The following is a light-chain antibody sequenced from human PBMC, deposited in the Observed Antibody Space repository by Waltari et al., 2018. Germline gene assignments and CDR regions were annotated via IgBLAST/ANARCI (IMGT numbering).Light chain of an antibody. Sequence: EVVLTQSPATLSLSPGESTSLSCRASQSLDNSLAWYQQKPGQAPRLLIYDASNRATGIPPRFSGSGSGTDFTLTISSLEPEDFTVYYCQQHSNWPPSITFGQGTRLE. CDR1: QSLDNS. CDR2: DAS. V-gene: IGKV3-11*01. CDR3: QQHSNWPPSIT. J-gene: IGKJ5*01.